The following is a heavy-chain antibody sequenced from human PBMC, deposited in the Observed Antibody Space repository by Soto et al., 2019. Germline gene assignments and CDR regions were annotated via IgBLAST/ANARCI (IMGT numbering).Heavy chain of an antibody. Sequence: ASVKVSCKASGYTFTSYGISWVRQAPGQGLEWMGWISAYNGNTNYAQKLQGRVTMTTDTSTSTAYMELRSLRSDDTAVYYCARDRPGVFGVVFYYGMDVWGQGTTVTVSS. CDR2: ISAYNGNT. D-gene: IGHD3-3*01. J-gene: IGHJ6*02. CDR3: ARDRPGVFGVVFYYGMDV. CDR1: GYTFTSYG. V-gene: IGHV1-18*04.